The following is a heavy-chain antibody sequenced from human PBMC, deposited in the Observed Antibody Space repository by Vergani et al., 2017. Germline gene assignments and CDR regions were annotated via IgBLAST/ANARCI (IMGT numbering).Heavy chain of an antibody. D-gene: IGHD6-13*01. CDR1: GASIRSSNYY. V-gene: IGHV4-39*07. J-gene: IGHJ6*03. CDR3: ARAVEQQLVDYYYYYMDV. CDR2: IYYSGST. Sequence: QLQLQESGPGLVKPSATLSLTCSVSGASIRSSNYYWGWIRQPPGKGLEWIASIYYSGSTYYNPSLKSRVTISVDTSKNQFSLKLSSVTAADTAVYYCARAVEQQLVDYYYYYMDVWGKGTTVTVSS.